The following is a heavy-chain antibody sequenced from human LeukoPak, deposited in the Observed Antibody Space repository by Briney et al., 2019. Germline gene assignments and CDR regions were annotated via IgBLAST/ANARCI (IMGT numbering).Heavy chain of an antibody. Sequence: SETLSLTCTVSGGSISSSNYYWGWIRPPPGKGLEWIGSIYYSGSTYYNPSLKSRGTISVDTSKKQFSLRLSSVTAADTAVYYCARSYCSSTSCYAVGAFDIWGQGTLVTVSS. CDR2: IYYSGST. CDR3: ARSYCSSTSCYAVGAFDI. D-gene: IGHD2-2*01. CDR1: GGSISSSNYY. V-gene: IGHV4-39*01. J-gene: IGHJ3*02.